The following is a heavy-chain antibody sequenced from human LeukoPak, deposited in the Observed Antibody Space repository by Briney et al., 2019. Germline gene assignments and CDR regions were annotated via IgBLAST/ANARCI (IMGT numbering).Heavy chain of an antibody. V-gene: IGHV3-7*04. CDR2: IKRDGSEE. CDR3: ARLYCSGGACYSYFEY. J-gene: IGHJ4*02. D-gene: IGHD2-15*01. Sequence: GGSLRLSCAASGFTFSSYFMSWVRQAPGKGLGWVASIKRDGSEEYSVDPVKGRFTIYRDNAENSLYLQIDNLRDEDTAVYYCARLYCSGGACYSYFEYWGQGTLVTASS. CDR1: GFTFSSYF.